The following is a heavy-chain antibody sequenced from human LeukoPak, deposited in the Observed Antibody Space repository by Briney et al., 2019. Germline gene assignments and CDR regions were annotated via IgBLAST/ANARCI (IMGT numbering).Heavy chain of an antibody. CDR2: IIPILGIA. D-gene: IGHD3-22*01. CDR3: ERDIYSDSSGYAAIY. Sequence: ASVKVSCKASGGTFSSYAISWVRQAPGQGLEWMGRIIPILGIANYAQKLQCRVTITADKSTSTGYMELRSLRSEDTAVYYCERDIYSDSSGYAAIYWGQGTLVTVSS. CDR1: GGTFSSYA. V-gene: IGHV1-69*04. J-gene: IGHJ4*02.